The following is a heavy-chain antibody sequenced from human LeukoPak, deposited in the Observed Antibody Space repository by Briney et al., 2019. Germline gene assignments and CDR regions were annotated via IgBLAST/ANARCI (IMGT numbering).Heavy chain of an antibody. Sequence: GGSLRLSCAASGFTFSSYAMSWVRQAPGKGLEWVSAISGSGGSTYYADSVKGRFTISRDNSKNTLYLQMNSLRAEDTAVYYCAKVDDSSGYSEFYFDYRGQGTLVTVSS. CDR3: AKVDDSSGYSEFYFDY. D-gene: IGHD3-22*01. CDR1: GFTFSSYA. J-gene: IGHJ4*02. CDR2: ISGSGGST. V-gene: IGHV3-23*01.